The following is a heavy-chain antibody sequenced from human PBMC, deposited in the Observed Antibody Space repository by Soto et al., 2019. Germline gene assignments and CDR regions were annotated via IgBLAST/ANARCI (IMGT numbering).Heavy chain of an antibody. V-gene: IGHV3-30-3*01. D-gene: IGHD3-22*01. J-gene: IGHJ4*02. CDR3: ARGYYYDSSGYYPPDDY. Sequence: PGGSLRLSCAASGFTFSSYAMHWVRQAPGKGLEWVAVISYDGSNKYYADSVKGRFTISRDNSKNTLYLQMNSLRAEDTAVYYCARGYYYDSSGYYPPDDYWGQGTLVTVSS. CDR1: GFTFSSYA. CDR2: ISYDGSNK.